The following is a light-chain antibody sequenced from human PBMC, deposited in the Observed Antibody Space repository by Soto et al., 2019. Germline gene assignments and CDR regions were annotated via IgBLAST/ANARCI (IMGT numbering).Light chain of an antibody. Sequence: QSALTQPASVSGSPGQSITISCTGTSSDVGGYNSVSWYQQHPGKAPKLMIYDVSNRPSGVSNRFSGSKSGNTASLTISGLQDEDEADYYCSSYTSSSVVFGGGTKLTVL. CDR1: SSDVGGYNS. CDR2: DVS. V-gene: IGLV2-14*01. CDR3: SSYTSSSVV. J-gene: IGLJ2*01.